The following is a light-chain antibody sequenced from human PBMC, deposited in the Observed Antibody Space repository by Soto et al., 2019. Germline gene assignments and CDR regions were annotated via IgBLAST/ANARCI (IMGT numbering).Light chain of an antibody. CDR3: QQYKDWPPWYT. J-gene: IGKJ2*01. CDR1: QSVSSN. V-gene: IGKV3-15*01. Sequence: IEMTQSPATLSVSPGERVTLSCRASQSVSSNLAWYQHKPGQAPRLLIYGASTRATGIPARFSGSGSGTEFTLTISSLQSEDFAIYYCQQYKDWPPWYTFGQGTKLEIK. CDR2: GAS.